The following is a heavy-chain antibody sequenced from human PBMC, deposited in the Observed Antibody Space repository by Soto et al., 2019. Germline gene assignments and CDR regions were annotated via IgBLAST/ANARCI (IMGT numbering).Heavy chain of an antibody. CDR1: GFTFRSYA. Sequence: GGSLRLSCAASGFTFRSYAMHWVRQAPGKGLEWVALISYDGSFKYYADSVRGRFTISRDNSKNTLYLQMNSLRAEDTAIYYCAREGLDYYDSSGPSGVWGRGTTVTVSS. CDR2: ISYDGSFK. CDR3: AREGLDYYDSSGPSGV. J-gene: IGHJ6*02. D-gene: IGHD3-22*01. V-gene: IGHV3-30-3*01.